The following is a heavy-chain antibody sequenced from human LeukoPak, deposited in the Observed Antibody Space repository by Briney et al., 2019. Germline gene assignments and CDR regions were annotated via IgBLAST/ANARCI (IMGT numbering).Heavy chain of an antibody. Sequence: SETLSLTCTVSGGSISSYYWSWIRQPPGKGLEWIGYIYYSGSTNYNPSLKSRVTISVDTSKNQFSLKLSSVTAADTAVYYCAREAAAGTVDYWGQGTLVTVPS. CDR2: IYYSGST. V-gene: IGHV4-59*01. CDR1: GGSISSYY. CDR3: AREAAAGTVDY. D-gene: IGHD6-13*01. J-gene: IGHJ4*02.